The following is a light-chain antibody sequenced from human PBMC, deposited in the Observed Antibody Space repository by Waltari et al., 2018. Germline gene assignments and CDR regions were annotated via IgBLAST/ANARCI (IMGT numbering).Light chain of an antibody. J-gene: IGKJ1*01. CDR3: MQATHSPPWT. CDR1: QCLVYSDGNSY. V-gene: IGKV2-30*01. CDR2: EGS. Sequence: DVVLTQSPPSLPVTVGKPASIHCRSCQCLVYSDGNSYVNWFQQRPGKSPGHLVYEGSNRDSAAPARISGSVSGTDFTLKISRVEAEDVGVYYCMQATHSPPWTFDQGTKVKLK.